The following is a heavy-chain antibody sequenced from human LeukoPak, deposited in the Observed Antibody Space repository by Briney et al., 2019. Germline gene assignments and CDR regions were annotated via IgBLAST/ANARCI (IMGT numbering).Heavy chain of an antibody. Sequence: SETLSLTCTVSGGSISSYYWSWIRQPPGKGLEWIGYIYYSGSTNYNPSLKSRVTISVDTSKNQFSLKLSSVTAADTAVYYCARVAFGGVIVKYYFDYRGQGTLVTVSS. V-gene: IGHV4-59*01. CDR1: GGSISSYY. CDR2: IYYSGST. J-gene: IGHJ4*02. CDR3: ARVAFGGVIVKYYFDY. D-gene: IGHD3-16*02.